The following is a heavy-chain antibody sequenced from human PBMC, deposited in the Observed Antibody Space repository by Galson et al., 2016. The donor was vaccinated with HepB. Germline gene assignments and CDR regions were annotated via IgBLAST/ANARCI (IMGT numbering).Heavy chain of an antibody. V-gene: IGHV3-23*01. CDR1: GFTFSSYA. CDR3: AKAPPCRVPGCHMGRLDD. CDR2: ISDSGDYI. Sequence: SLRLSCAASGFTFSSYAMNWVRQAPGKGLEWVSVISDSGDYIFYADSVKGRFTISRDNSKDTVYLQMNSMRAEDTATYFCAKAPPCRVPGCHMGRLDDWGQGALVTVSS. J-gene: IGHJ4*02. D-gene: IGHD6-19*01.